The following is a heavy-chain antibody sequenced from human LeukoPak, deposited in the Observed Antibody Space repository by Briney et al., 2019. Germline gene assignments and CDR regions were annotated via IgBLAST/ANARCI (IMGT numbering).Heavy chain of an antibody. J-gene: IGHJ6*03. Sequence: GGSLRLSCAASGFTFSSYGMHWVRQAPGKGLEWVAFIRYDGSNKYYADSVKGRFTISRDNSKNTLYLQMKSLRAEDTAVYYWAKGGGYEAQYYYYYLDVWGKGTTVTISS. CDR3: AKGGGYEAQYYYYYLDV. CDR2: IRYDGSNK. CDR1: GFTFSSYG. D-gene: IGHD5-12*01. V-gene: IGHV3-30*02.